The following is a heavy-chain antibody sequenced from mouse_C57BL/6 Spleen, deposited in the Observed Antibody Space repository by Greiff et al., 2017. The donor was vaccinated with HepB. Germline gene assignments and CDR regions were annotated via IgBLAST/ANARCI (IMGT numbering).Heavy chain of an antibody. D-gene: IGHD1-1*01. CDR1: GYTFTSYW. Sequence: VQLQQPGAELVKPGASVKLSCKASGYTFTSYWMHWVKQRPGQGLEWIGMIHPNSGSTNYNEKFKSKATLTVDKSSSTAYMQLSSLTSEDSAVYYCARSTVVAWWYFDVWGTGTTVTVSS. V-gene: IGHV1-64*01. J-gene: IGHJ1*03. CDR2: IHPNSGST. CDR3: ARSTVVAWWYFDV.